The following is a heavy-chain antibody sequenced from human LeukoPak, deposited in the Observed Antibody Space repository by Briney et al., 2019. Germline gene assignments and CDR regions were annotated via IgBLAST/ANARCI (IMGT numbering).Heavy chain of an antibody. Sequence: SETLSLTCAVSGYSISSGYYWGWIRQPPGKGLEWIGSIYHSGSTYYNPSLKSRVTITVDTSKNQFSLKLSSMTAADTAVYYCARAPYSSGWPFDYWGQGTLVTVSS. V-gene: IGHV4-38-2*01. J-gene: IGHJ4*02. CDR3: ARAPYSSGWPFDY. D-gene: IGHD6-19*01. CDR1: GYSISSGYY. CDR2: IYHSGST.